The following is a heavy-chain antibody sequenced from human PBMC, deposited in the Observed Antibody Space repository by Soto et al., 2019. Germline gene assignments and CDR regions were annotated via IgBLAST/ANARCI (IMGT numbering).Heavy chain of an antibody. J-gene: IGHJ4*02. D-gene: IGHD6-19*01. CDR1: GFAFSGYW. CDR3: VSQQDSSGQN. Sequence: HPGGSLRLSCAASGFAFSGYWMHWVRQAPGKGLVWVSRINTDGSTTNYADSVKGRFTISRDNAKNTLYLQMNSLRADDTAVYYCVSQQDSSGQNWGQGTLVTVSS. CDR2: INTDGSTT. V-gene: IGHV3-74*01.